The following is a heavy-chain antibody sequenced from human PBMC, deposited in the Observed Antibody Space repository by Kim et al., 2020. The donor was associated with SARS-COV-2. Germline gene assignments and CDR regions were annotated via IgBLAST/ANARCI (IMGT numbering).Heavy chain of an antibody. V-gene: IGHV3-23*01. Sequence: DSVKGRFTIARDNSKNGLYLEMNSLRAEDTAVYYCAKARSRYSSGWYDYWGQGNLVTVSS. CDR3: AKARSRYSSGWYDY. J-gene: IGHJ4*02. D-gene: IGHD6-19*01.